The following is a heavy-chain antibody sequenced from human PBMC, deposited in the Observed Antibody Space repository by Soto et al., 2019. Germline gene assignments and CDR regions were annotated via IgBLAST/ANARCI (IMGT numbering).Heavy chain of an antibody. CDR2: IIPIFGTA. J-gene: IGHJ4*02. Sequence: SVKVSCKASGGTFSSYAISWVRQAPGQGLEWMGGIIPIFGTAKYSQKFEDRITITADESTNTVYMDLRSLTSEDTAIYYCARTAPMDAGDKYYYDFWGQGALVTVSS. CDR3: ARTAPMDAGDKYYYDF. CDR1: GGTFSSYA. D-gene: IGHD3-16*01. V-gene: IGHV1-69*13.